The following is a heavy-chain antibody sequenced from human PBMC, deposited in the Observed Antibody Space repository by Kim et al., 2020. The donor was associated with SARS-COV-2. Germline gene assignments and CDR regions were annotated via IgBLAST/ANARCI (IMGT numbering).Heavy chain of an antibody. V-gene: IGHV5-51*01. CDR1: GYSFTSYW. CDR3: ARVHGWYGINYYYGMDV. D-gene: IGHD6-19*01. J-gene: IGHJ6*02. Sequence: GESLKISCKGSGYSFTSYWIGWVRQMPGKGLEWMGIIYPGDSDTRYSPSFQGQVTISADKSISTAYLQWSSLKASDTAMYYCARVHGWYGINYYYGMDVWGQGTTVTVSS. CDR2: IYPGDSDT.